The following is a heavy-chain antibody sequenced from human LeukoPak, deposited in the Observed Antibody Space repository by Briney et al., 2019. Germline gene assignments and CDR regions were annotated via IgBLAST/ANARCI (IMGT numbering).Heavy chain of an antibody. J-gene: IGHJ6*03. CDR1: GGSISSYY. CDR2: IYTSGST. V-gene: IGHV4-4*09. D-gene: IGHD6-6*01. CDR3: ARRAGIAARPRNYYMDV. Sequence: SETLSLTCTVSGGSISSYYWSWIRQPPGKGLEWIGYIYTSGSTNYNPSLKSRVTISVDTSKNQFSLKLSSVTAADTAVYYCARRAGIAARPRNYYMDVWGKGTTLTVSS.